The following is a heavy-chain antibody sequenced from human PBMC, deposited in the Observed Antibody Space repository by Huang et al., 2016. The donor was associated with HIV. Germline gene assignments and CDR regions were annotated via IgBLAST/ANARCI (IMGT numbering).Heavy chain of an antibody. CDR2: SSKNGAT. V-gene: IGHV3-21*01. D-gene: IGHD6-19*01. CDR1: GFRFNDYN. Sequence: GESGGGLVKVGGSLRLSCVASGFRFNDYNINWVRQAPGKGLEWVSSSSKNGATLYGDSVRGRFTISRDNANKSVYLQMNSLRAEDTAVYYCARRAAVIGMDYWGQGALVTVSS. J-gene: IGHJ4*02. CDR3: ARRAAVIGMDY.